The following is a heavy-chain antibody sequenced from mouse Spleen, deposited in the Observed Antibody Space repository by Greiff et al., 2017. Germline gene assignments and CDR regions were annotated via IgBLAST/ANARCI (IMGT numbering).Heavy chain of an antibody. CDR2: INYDGSST. Sequence: EVQLVESEGGLVQPGSSMKLSCTASGFTFSDYYMAWVRQVPEKGLEWVANINYDGSSTYYLDSLKSRFIISRDNAKNILYLQMSSLKSEDTATYYCARETIYYGNYRYFDVWGTGTTVTVSS. CDR1: GFTFSDYY. D-gene: IGHD2-1*01. CDR3: ARETIYYGNYRYFDV. J-gene: IGHJ1*03. V-gene: IGHV5-16*01.